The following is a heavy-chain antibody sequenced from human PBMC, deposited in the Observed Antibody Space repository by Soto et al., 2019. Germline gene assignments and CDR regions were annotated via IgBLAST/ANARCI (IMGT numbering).Heavy chain of an antibody. CDR3: EPDTANSYYYGMDV. CDR1: GFTFSSYE. CDR2: ISSSGSSR. V-gene: IGHV3-48*03. J-gene: IGHJ6*02. Sequence: GGSLRLSCAASGFTFSSYEMNWVRQAPGKGLEWVSYISSSGSSRFYADSVRGRFTISRGNAKNSLYLQMNSLRAEDTGVYHCEPDTANSYYYGMDVWGQGTTVTVSS.